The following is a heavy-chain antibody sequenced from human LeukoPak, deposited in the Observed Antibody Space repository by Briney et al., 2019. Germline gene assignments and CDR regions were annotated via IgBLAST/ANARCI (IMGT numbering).Heavy chain of an antibody. D-gene: IGHD3-22*01. V-gene: IGHV1-18*01. CDR2: ISDYNGNT. Sequence: ASVKVSCKASGYTFTSYGNSWVRQAPGQGPEGMGWISDYNGNTNYAQKLQGRVTMTTDTSTSTAYMELRSLRSDDTAVYYCARLASSGYLNYFDYWGQGTLVTVSS. CDR3: ARLASSGYLNYFDY. CDR1: GYTFTSYG. J-gene: IGHJ4*02.